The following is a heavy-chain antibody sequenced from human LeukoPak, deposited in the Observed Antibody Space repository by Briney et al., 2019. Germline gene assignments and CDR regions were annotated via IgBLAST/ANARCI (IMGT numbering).Heavy chain of an antibody. CDR1: GGTFSSYA. CDR3: ARGNWSDAFDV. CDR2: ITPMVDTA. Sequence: SMKVSCKASGGTFSSYAISWVRQAPGQGLEWMGGITPMVDTAKYAQKFQDRVTITTDESASTAYLDLTSLTSEDTAAYYCARGNWSDAFDVWGQGALVTVSS. V-gene: IGHV1-69*05. J-gene: IGHJ3*01. D-gene: IGHD1-1*01.